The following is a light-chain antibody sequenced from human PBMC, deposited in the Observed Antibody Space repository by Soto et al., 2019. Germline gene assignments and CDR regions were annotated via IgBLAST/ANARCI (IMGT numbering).Light chain of an antibody. CDR2: SYN. Sequence: QSVLTQPPSVSGAPGQRVTISCTGSSSNIGARYDVHWYQQLPGTAPKLLIYSYNNRPSGVPDRFSGSKSATSASLAITGLQAEDEADYYCQSYDSSLSSVIFGGGTKLTVL. V-gene: IGLV1-40*01. CDR1: SSNIGARYD. J-gene: IGLJ2*01. CDR3: QSYDSSLSSVI.